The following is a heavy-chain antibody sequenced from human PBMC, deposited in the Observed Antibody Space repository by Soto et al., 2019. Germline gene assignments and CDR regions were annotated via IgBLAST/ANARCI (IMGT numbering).Heavy chain of an antibody. Sequence: QVQLVESGGGVVQPGRSLRLSCAASGFTFSSYGMHWVRQAPGKGLEWVAVIWYDGSNKYYADSVKGRFTISRDNSKNTLYLQMNSLRAEDKAVYYCARDIEAAAVDYYYYYMDVWGKGTTVTVSS. J-gene: IGHJ6*03. D-gene: IGHD6-13*01. CDR2: IWYDGSNK. CDR1: GFTFSSYG. V-gene: IGHV3-33*01. CDR3: ARDIEAAAVDYYYYYMDV.